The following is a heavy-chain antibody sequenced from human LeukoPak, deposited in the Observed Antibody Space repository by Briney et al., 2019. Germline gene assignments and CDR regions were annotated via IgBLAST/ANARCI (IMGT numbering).Heavy chain of an antibody. CDR2: ISPSGGST. Sequence: GASVKVSCKAFGYTFTSNYMHWVRQAPGQGPEWMGVISPSGGSTTYAQKFQGRVTITADKSTSTAYMELSSLRSEDTAVYYCARDRTFGSSWLNGEFDYWGQGTLVTVSS. V-gene: IGHV1-46*01. CDR1: GYTFTSNY. J-gene: IGHJ4*02. D-gene: IGHD6-13*01. CDR3: ARDRTFGSSWLNGEFDY.